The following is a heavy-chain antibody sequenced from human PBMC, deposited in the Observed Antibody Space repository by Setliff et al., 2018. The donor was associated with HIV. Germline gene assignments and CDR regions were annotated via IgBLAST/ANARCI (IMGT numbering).Heavy chain of an antibody. V-gene: IGHV1-2*02. D-gene: IGHD3-22*01. Sequence: AASVKVSCKASGYTFIGYYMHWVRQAPGQGLEWMGWINPNSGGTNYAQKFQGRVTMTTDTSTSTAYMGLTSLRSEDAAVYYCATVRGYYDDSSGQEYVQHWGQGTLVTVSS. CDR3: ATVRGYYDDSSGQEYVQH. CDR2: INPNSGGT. J-gene: IGHJ1*01. CDR1: GYTFIGYY.